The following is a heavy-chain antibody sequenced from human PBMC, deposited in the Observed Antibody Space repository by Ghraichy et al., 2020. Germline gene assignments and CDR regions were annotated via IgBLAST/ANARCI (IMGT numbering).Heavy chain of an antibody. CDR1: GGSTNNYY. CDR2: IYNSGST. J-gene: IGHJ4*02. V-gene: IGHV4-59*08. D-gene: IGHD3-10*01. CDR3: ARHGQLWFGELQVDY. Sequence: SETLSLTCIVSGGSTNNYYWSWIRQPPGKGLEWIGYIYNSGSTNYNPSLKSRATISADASKNQLSLKLTSVTAADTAVYYCARHGQLWFGELQVDYWGQGTLVTVSS.